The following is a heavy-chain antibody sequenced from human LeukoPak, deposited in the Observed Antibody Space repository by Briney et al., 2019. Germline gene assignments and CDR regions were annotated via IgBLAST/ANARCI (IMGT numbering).Heavy chain of an antibody. D-gene: IGHD2/OR15-2a*01. CDR3: ARGVLFDY. V-gene: IGHV1-69*05. CDR2: IIPMFGTT. CDR1: GGAFSSYT. J-gene: IGHJ4*02. Sequence: SVKVSCKASGGAFSSYTISWVRQAPGQGLEWMGGIIPMFGTTNYTRKFQGRVTITTDESTSTAYMELSSLRSEDTAVYYCARGVLFDYWGQGTLVTVSS.